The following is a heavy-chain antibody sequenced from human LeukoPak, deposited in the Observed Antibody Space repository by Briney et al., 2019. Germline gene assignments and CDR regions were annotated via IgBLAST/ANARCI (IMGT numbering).Heavy chain of an antibody. D-gene: IGHD3-22*01. CDR3: ATTRFYFDSSVYYPDY. CDR1: GFNFANHA. V-gene: IGHV3-21*01. CDR2: ITGDTTYS. J-gene: IGHJ4*02. Sequence: GGSLRLSCAASGFNFANHAMSWVRQAPGKGLEWVSSITGDTTYSHYADSVKGRFTISRDNAKNSLYLQMDSLRAEDTAVYYCATTRFYFDSSVYYPDYWGQGTLVTVSS.